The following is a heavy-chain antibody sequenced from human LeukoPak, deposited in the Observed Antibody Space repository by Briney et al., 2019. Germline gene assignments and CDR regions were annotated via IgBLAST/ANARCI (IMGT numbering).Heavy chain of an antibody. D-gene: IGHD3-10*01. CDR3: ARGRDYYGSGSYYKGSIDP. V-gene: IGHV3-30*04. Sequence: PGRSLRLSCAASGFTFSSYAMHWVRQAPGKGVEGGAVISYDGSNKYYADSVKGRFTISRDNSKNTLYLQMNSLRAEDTAVYYCARGRDYYGSGSYYKGSIDPWGQGTLVTVSS. J-gene: IGHJ5*02. CDR1: GFTFSSYA. CDR2: ISYDGSNK.